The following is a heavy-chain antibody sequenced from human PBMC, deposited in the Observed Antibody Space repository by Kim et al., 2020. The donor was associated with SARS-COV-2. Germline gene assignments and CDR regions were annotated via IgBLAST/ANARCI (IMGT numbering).Heavy chain of an antibody. CDR1: GGSFSGYY. Sequence: SETLSLTCAVYGGSFSGYYWSWIRQPPGKGLEWNGEINHSGSTNYNPSLKSRVTISVDTSKNQFSLKLSSVTAADTAVYYCARGDGLRYFDWLPKPYYFDYWGQGTLVTVSS. D-gene: IGHD3-9*01. J-gene: IGHJ4*02. CDR3: ARGDGLRYFDWLPKPYYFDY. V-gene: IGHV4-34*01. CDR2: INHSGST.